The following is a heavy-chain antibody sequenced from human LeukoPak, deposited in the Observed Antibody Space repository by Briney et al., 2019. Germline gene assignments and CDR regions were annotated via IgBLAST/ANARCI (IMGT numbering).Heavy chain of an antibody. J-gene: IGHJ6*02. Sequence: ASVKVSCKASGYTFTSYDINWVRQATGQGLEWMGWMNPNSGNTGYAQKFQGRVTMTRNTSISTAYMELSSLRSEDTAVYYCARGHDYYYDSSGYYSSYGMDVWGQGTTVTVSS. V-gene: IGHV1-8*01. CDR2: MNPNSGNT. D-gene: IGHD3-22*01. CDR1: GYTFTSYD. CDR3: ARGHDYYYDSSGYYSSYGMDV.